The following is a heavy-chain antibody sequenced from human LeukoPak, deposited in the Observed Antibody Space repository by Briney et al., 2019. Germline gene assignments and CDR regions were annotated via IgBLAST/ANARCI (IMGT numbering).Heavy chain of an antibody. CDR1: GFTFSSYA. CDR3: TGVYRGSYYFDY. D-gene: IGHD4-11*01. J-gene: IGHJ4*02. V-gene: IGHV3-23*01. Sequence: GGSLRLSCAASGFTFSSYAMSWVRQAPGKGLEWVTAISGSGGSTYYADSVKGRFTISRDNAKNTLYLQMNSLRAEDAAVYYCTGVYRGSYYFDYWGQGTLVTVSS. CDR2: ISGSGGST.